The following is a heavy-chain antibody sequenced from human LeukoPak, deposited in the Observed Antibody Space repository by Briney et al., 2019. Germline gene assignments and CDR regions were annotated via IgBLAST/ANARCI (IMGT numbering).Heavy chain of an antibody. V-gene: IGHV3-30*02. CDR2: IQFDGSHI. D-gene: IGHD2-8*01. Sequence: GRTLSLSCAASVFTFSSYGMHWVRRAPGKGQEWGAVIQFDGSHIFHTDSVSGRFTISRDNSKHTLYLQMSSLGAGDTAEFYCAKTSDQLLYSKLDYWGQGTLVTVSS. CDR3: AKTSDQLLYSKLDY. J-gene: IGHJ4*02. CDR1: VFTFSSYG.